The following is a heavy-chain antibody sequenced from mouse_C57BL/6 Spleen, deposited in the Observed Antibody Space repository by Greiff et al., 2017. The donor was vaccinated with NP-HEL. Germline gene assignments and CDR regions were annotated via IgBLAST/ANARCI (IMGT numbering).Heavy chain of an antibody. V-gene: IGHV1-69*01. Sequence: QVQLQQPGAELVMPGASVKLSCKASGYTFTSYWMHWVKQRPGQGLEWIGEIDPSDSYTNYNQKFKGKSTLTVDKSSSTAYMQLSSLTSEDSAVYYCARAVDYGGFAYWGQGTLVTVSA. CDR1: GYTFTSYW. CDR2: IDPSDSYT. J-gene: IGHJ3*01. CDR3: ARAVDYGGFAY. D-gene: IGHD2-4*01.